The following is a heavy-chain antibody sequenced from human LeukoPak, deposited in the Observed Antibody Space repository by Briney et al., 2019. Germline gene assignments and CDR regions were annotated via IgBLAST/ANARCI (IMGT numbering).Heavy chain of an antibody. D-gene: IGHD4-23*01. CDR2: IYYSGST. Sequence: PSETLSLTCTVSGGSLSSSSYYWGWIRQPPGKGLEWIGSIYYSGSTYYNPSLKSRVTISVDTSKNQFSLKLSSVTAADTAVYYCARLVRAALVPVDYWGQGTLVTVSS. V-gene: IGHV4-39*01. J-gene: IGHJ4*02. CDR3: ARLVRAALVPVDY. CDR1: GGSLSSSSYY.